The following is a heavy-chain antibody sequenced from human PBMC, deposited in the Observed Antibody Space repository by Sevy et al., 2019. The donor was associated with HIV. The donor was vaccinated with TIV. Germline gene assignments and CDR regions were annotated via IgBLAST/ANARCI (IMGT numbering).Heavy chain of an antibody. D-gene: IGHD3-10*01. CDR2: IKQDGSEK. J-gene: IGHJ6*03. CDR3: ARGDMVRGVTPRYYYYYMDV. Sequence: GGSLRLSCAASGFTFSSYWMSWVRQAPGKGLEWVANIKQDGSEKYYVDSVKGRFTISRDNAKNSLYLQMNSLRAEDTAGYYCARGDMVRGVTPRYYYYYMDVWGKGTTVTVSS. V-gene: IGHV3-7*01. CDR1: GFTFSSYW.